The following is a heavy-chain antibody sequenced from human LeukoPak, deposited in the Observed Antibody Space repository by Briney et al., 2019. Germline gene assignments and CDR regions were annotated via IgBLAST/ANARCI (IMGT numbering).Heavy chain of an antibody. J-gene: IGHJ4*02. CDR3: ARDRDYSNTERGFDY. Sequence: ASVKVSCKTSGYTFTDYYIHWVRQAPGQGLEWRGWSNPNSGETNSAQKFQGRVTMTGDTSISTAYMELRRVTSDDTAVYYCARDRDYSNTERGFDYWGQGTLVTVSS. V-gene: IGHV1-2*02. CDR2: SNPNSGET. CDR1: GYTFTDYY. D-gene: IGHD4-11*01.